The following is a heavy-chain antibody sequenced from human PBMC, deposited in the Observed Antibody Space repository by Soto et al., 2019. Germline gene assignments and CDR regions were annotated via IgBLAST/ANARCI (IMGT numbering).Heavy chain of an antibody. J-gene: IGHJ3*02. V-gene: IGHV1-18*01. CDR1: GGAFSSYA. CDR2: ISAYNGNT. Sequence: ASVKVSCKASGGAFSSYAISWVRQAPGQGLEWMGWISAYNGNTNYAQKLQGRVTMTTDTSTSTAYMELRSLRSDDTAVYYCARAVGHPSAFDIWGQGTMVTVSS. CDR3: ARAVGHPSAFDI.